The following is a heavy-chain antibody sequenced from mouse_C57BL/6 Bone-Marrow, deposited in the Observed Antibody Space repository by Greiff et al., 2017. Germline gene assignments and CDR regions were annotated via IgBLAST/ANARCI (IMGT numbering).Heavy chain of an antibody. Sequence: VMLVESGPELVKPGASVKISCKASGYTFTDYYINWVKQRPGQGLEWIGWIFPGSGSTYYNEKFKGKATLTVDKSSSTAYMLLSSLTSEDSAVYFCAGDGYLAWFAYWGQGTLVTVSA. V-gene: IGHV1-75*01. D-gene: IGHD2-3*01. J-gene: IGHJ3*01. CDR1: GYTFTDYY. CDR3: AGDGYLAWFAY. CDR2: IFPGSGST.